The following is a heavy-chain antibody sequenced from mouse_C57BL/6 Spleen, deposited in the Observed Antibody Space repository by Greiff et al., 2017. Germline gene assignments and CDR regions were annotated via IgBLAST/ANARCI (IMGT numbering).Heavy chain of an antibody. V-gene: IGHV1-5*01. D-gene: IGHD4-1*01. Sequence: EVQLQQSGTVLARPGASVKMSCKTSGYTFTSYWMHWVKQRPGQGLEWIGAIYPGNSDTSYNQKFKGKAKLTAVTSASTAYMELSSLTNEDSAVYYCTRSLRWDQDYAMDYWGQGTSVTVSS. J-gene: IGHJ4*01. CDR1: GYTFTSYW. CDR2: IYPGNSDT. CDR3: TRSLRWDQDYAMDY.